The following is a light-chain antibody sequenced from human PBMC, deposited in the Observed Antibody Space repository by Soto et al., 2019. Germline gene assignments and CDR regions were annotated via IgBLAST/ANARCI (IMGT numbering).Light chain of an antibody. J-gene: IGLJ2*01. V-gene: IGLV4-69*01. CDR1: SGHSSYA. CDR3: QTWGTGIVV. Sequence: QPVLTQSPSASASLGASVKLTCTLSSGHSSYAIAWHQQQPEKGPRYLMKLNSDGSHSKGDGVPDRFSGSSSGAERYLTISSFQSQDEAQYYCQTWGTGIVVFGGGTKLTVL. CDR2: LNSDGSH.